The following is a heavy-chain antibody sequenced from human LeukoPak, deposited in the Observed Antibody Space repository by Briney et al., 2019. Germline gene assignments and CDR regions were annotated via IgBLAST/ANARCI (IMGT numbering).Heavy chain of an antibody. CDR1: RETLSSYN. Sequence: SLRVSSKASRETLSSYNIKWVRQATGQRLECRGWMNPKSGNTGYAQKFQGGVTITWNTSISTAYMGSSGLRSEDTAVYYCARGPALRYFDWFYRECPYYFDYWGQGALVTVSS. V-gene: IGHV1-8*03. J-gene: IGHJ4*02. D-gene: IGHD3-9*01. CDR2: MNPKSGNT. CDR3: ARGPALRYFDWFYRECPYYFDY.